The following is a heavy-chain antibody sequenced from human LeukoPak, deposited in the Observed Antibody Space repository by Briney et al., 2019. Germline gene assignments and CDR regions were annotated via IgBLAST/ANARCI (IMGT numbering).Heavy chain of an antibody. D-gene: IGHD1-26*01. CDR3: ARAHPGSAFDI. CDR2: IIPILGIA. CDR1: GGTFSSYT. J-gene: IGHJ3*02. Sequence: SVKVSCKASGGTFSSYTISWVRQAPGQGLEWMGRIIPILGIANYAQKFQGRVTITTDESTSTAYMELSSLRSEDTAVYYCARAHPGSAFDIWGQGTMVTVSS. V-gene: IGHV1-69*16.